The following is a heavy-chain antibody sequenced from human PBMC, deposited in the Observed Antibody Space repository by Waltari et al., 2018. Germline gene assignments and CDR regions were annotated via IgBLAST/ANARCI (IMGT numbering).Heavy chain of an antibody. CDR2: INPNSGGT. CDR3: ARGPNKVGATLYCFDY. CDR1: GYTFTGYY. V-gene: IGHV1-2*06. Sequence: QVQLVQSGAEVKKPGASVKVSCKASGYTFTGYYMHWVRQAPGQGLEWMGRINPNSGGTNYAQKLQGRVTMTRDTSISTAYMELSRLRSDDTAVYYCARGPNKVGATLYCFDYWGQGTLVTVSS. J-gene: IGHJ4*02. D-gene: IGHD1-26*01.